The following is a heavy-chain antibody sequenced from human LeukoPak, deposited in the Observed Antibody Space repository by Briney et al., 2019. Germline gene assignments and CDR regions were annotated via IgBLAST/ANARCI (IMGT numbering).Heavy chain of an antibody. CDR3: AKSVGATTS. Sequence: GGSLRLSCAASGFTFSTSWMHWVRQAPGKGLEWVANTKEDGSEKYHADSVKGRFSISRDNAENSLYLQMNSLRAEDTAVYYCAKSVGATTSWGQGTLVTVSS. CDR1: GFTFSTSW. V-gene: IGHV3-7*03. CDR2: TKEDGSEK. J-gene: IGHJ5*02. D-gene: IGHD1-26*01.